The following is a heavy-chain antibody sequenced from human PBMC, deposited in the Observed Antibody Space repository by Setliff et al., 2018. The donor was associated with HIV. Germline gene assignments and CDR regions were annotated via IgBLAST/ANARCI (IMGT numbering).Heavy chain of an antibody. Sequence: SETLSLTCTVSGGSISSYYWSWIRQPPGKSLECIGHLYHSGSTHYSPSLKSRVAISVDTSHNPFSLRLRSVTAADTAVYYCARPSLGIGGGSMFNNWGQGTLVTVSS. CDR2: LYHSGST. J-gene: IGHJ4*02. CDR3: ARPSLGIGGGSMFNN. D-gene: IGHD3-3*01. CDR1: GGSISSYY. V-gene: IGHV4-59*08.